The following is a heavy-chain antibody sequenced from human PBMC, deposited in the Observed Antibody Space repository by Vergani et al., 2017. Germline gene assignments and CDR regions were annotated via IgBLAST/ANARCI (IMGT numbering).Heavy chain of an antibody. Sequence: EVQLVESGGGLVKPGGSLRLSCAASGFTFSSYSMNWVRQAPGKGLEWVSSISSSSSYIYYADSVKGRFTISRDNAKNSLYLQMNSLRAEDTAVYYCASGFWSGYHQFDYWGQGTLVTVSS. J-gene: IGHJ4*02. CDR2: ISSSSSYI. CDR1: GFTFSSYS. V-gene: IGHV3-21*01. CDR3: ASGFWSGYHQFDY. D-gene: IGHD3-3*01.